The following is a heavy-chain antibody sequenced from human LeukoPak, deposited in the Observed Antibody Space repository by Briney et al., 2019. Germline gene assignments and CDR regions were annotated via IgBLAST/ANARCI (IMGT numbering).Heavy chain of an antibody. Sequence: SETLSLTCTVSGVSISGHYCSWIRQPPGKGLEWIGYINPSGTTDYNPSLRSRVTISLDTSNNQFSLKLTSVTAAETAVYYCAARLAAAGTIYFDFWGQGSLVTVSS. J-gene: IGHJ4*02. CDR2: INPSGTT. D-gene: IGHD6-13*01. CDR3: AARLAAAGTIYFDF. CDR1: GVSISGHY. V-gene: IGHV4-59*11.